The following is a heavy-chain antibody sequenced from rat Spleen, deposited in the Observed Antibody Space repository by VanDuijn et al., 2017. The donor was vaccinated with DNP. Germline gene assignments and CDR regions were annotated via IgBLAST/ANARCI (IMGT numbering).Heavy chain of an antibody. D-gene: IGHD1-11*01. J-gene: IGHJ4*01. V-gene: IGHV5-31*01. Sequence: EVQLVESGGGLVQPGGSLTLSCVVSGFTFNKDWMTWVRQVPGKGLEWVASITTGGEITYYPDSVKGRFTISRDKAKSTLYLQMDSLRSEDTATYYCTTFEGTNAWGQGTSVTVSS. CDR3: TTFEGTNA. CDR1: GFTFNKDW. CDR2: ITTGGEIT.